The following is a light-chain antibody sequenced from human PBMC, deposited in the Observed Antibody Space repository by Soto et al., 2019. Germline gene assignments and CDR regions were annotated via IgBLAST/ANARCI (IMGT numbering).Light chain of an antibody. CDR3: QQYNSHDDIA. CDR2: VAS. Sequence: DIQITQSPSTLSASVGDRVTITCRASQSITSWLAWYQQKPGKAPNLLIYVASSLQSGVPSRFSGSGSGTEFTLTISSLQPDDSATYYCQQYNSHDDIAFGRGTKVEIK. CDR1: QSITSW. J-gene: IGKJ4*01. V-gene: IGKV1-5*01.